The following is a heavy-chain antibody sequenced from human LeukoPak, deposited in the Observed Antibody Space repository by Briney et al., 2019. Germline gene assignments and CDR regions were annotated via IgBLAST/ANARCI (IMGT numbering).Heavy chain of an antibody. Sequence: GGSLRLSCTASGFTFSSYAMNWVRQAPGKGLEWVSYISSSGSTIYYADSVKGRFTISRDNAKNSLYLQMNSLRAEDTAVYYCARAADYYDSSGYQYYFDYWGQGTLVTVSS. V-gene: IGHV3-48*03. J-gene: IGHJ4*02. CDR2: ISSSGSTI. CDR3: ARAADYYDSSGYQYYFDY. CDR1: GFTFSSYA. D-gene: IGHD3-22*01.